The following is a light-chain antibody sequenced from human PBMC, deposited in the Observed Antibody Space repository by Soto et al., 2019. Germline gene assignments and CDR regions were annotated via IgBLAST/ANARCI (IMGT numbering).Light chain of an antibody. Sequence: EIVLTHSPATLSLSPGERATLSCRASQSVTSYLAWYQQKPGQAPRLLIYDASNRATGIPARFSGSGSGTDFTLTISSLEPEDFAVYYCQQRSNWPHIFGQGTRLEIK. CDR3: QQRSNWPHI. CDR2: DAS. CDR1: QSVTSY. V-gene: IGKV3-11*01. J-gene: IGKJ5*01.